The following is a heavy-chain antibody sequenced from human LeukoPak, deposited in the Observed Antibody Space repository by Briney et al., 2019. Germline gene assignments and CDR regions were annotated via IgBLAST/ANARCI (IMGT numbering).Heavy chain of an antibody. CDR3: ASLGSSSWYLDY. J-gene: IGHJ4*02. Sequence: ASVKVSCKASGYTFTSYAMHWVRQAPGQRLEWMGWINAGNGNTKYSQKFQGRVTITRDTSASTAYMELSSLGSEDTAVYYCASLGSSSWYLDYWGQGTLVTVSS. CDR1: GYTFTSYA. V-gene: IGHV1-3*01. D-gene: IGHD6-13*01. CDR2: INAGNGNT.